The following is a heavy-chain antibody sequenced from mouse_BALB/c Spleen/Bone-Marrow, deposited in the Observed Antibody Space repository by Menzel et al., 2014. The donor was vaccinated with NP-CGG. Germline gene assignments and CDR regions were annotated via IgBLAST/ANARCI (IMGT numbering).Heavy chain of an antibody. CDR1: GYAFTSYW. Sequence: SPGASVKLSCKASGYAFTSYWMHWVRQRPGPGLEWIGNIYPGSGSNNYDEKFKSKATLTVDTSSSTAYMQLXSLASEDSAVYYCTRGELRYAMDYWGQGTSVTVSS. CDR2: IYPGSGSN. V-gene: IGHV1S22*01. CDR3: TRGELRYAMDY. J-gene: IGHJ4*01.